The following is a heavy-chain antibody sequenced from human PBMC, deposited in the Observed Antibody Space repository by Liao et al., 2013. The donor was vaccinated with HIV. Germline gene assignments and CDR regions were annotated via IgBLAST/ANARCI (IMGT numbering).Heavy chain of an antibody. CDR3: ARGLWGSITCEGLVCYYYYYYMDV. Sequence: QVQLQQWGAGLLKPSETLSLTCAVYGGSFSGYYWSWIRQPPGKGLEWIGEINHSGSTNYNPSLKSRVTISVDTSKNQFSLKLRSVTAADTAVYYCARGLWGSITCEGLVCYYYYYYMDVWGERDHGHRLL. CDR1: GGSFSGYY. V-gene: IGHV4-34*01. D-gene: IGHD2-2*01. J-gene: IGHJ6*03. CDR2: INHSGST.